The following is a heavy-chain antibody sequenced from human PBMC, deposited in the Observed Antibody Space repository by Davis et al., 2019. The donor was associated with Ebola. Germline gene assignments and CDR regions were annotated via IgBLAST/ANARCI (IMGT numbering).Heavy chain of an antibody. Sequence: GSLRLSCAVYGGSFSGYYWSWIRQPPGKGLEWIGEINHSGSTNYNPSLKSRVTISVDTSKNQFSLKLSSVTAADTAVYYCARGTMSSGGSYRFLYYYYGMDVWGKGTTVTVSS. CDR1: GGSFSGYY. D-gene: IGHD1-26*01. CDR3: ARGTMSSGGSYRFLYYYYGMDV. J-gene: IGHJ6*04. V-gene: IGHV4-34*01. CDR2: INHSGST.